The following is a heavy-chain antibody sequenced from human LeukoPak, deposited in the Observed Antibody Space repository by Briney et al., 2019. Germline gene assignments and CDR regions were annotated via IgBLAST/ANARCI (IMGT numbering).Heavy chain of an antibody. Sequence: PGGSLRLSCSASGFTFSSYSMNWVRQAPGKGLEWVSSISSSSSYKYYTDSVKGRFTISRDNAKNSLYLQMNSLRAEDTAVYYCARSAAGTYYWGQGTLVTVSS. J-gene: IGHJ4*02. CDR1: GFTFSSYS. V-gene: IGHV3-21*01. D-gene: IGHD1-1*01. CDR2: ISSSSSYK. CDR3: ARSAAGTYY.